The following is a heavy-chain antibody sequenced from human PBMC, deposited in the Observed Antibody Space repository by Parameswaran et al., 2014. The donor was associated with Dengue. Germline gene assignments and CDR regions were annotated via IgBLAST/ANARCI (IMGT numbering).Heavy chain of an antibody. CDR3: ARGGNSLDISGYYPGLDY. Sequence: WVRQAPGQRLEWMGWINAVNGDTKFSQKFQGRVTITRDTSASTATMQLSSLRSDDTAMYYCARGGNSLDISGYYPGLDYWGQGTLVTVSS. J-gene: IGHJ4*02. V-gene: IGHV1-3*01. D-gene: IGHD3-22*01. CDR2: INAVNGDT.